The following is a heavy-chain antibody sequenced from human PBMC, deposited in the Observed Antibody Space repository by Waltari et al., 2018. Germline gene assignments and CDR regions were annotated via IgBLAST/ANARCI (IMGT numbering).Heavy chain of an antibody. CDR2: IYYSGST. CDR1: GGSISSSCYY. Sequence: QLQLQESGPGLVKPSETLSLTCTVSGGSISSSCYYWGWVRQPPGKGLEWIGGIYYSGSTYYNPSLKSRVTISVDTSKNQFSLKLSSVTAADTAVYYCARQAGTTGDYWGQGTLVTVSS. V-gene: IGHV4-39*07. J-gene: IGHJ4*02. D-gene: IGHD1-7*01. CDR3: ARQAGTTGDY.